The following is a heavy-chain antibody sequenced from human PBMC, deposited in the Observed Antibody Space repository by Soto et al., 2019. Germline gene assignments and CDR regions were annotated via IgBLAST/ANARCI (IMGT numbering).Heavy chain of an antibody. D-gene: IGHD2-15*01. CDR2: IVPLSDRT. CDR3: ARKSGRDCHSGGGCFSLDV. V-gene: IGHV1-69*01. Sequence: QVQLVQSGAEVKKPGSSLKVSCKVFGETLNSNPIGWVRQAPGQGLEWVGGIVPLSDRTNYAQELQGRVTVTADGSTSTVYMELSNLKSGDTAVYYCARKSGRDCHSGGGCFSLDVWGQGRLITVSS. CDR1: GETLNSNP. J-gene: IGHJ4*02.